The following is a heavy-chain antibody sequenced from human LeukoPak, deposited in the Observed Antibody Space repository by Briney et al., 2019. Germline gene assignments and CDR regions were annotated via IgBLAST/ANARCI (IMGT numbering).Heavy chain of an antibody. D-gene: IGHD3-10*01. V-gene: IGHV3-30*18. J-gene: IGHJ4*02. CDR1: GFTFSSYG. CDR3: AKQTGEYGSGSYYRGFDY. Sequence: PGRSLRLSCAASGFTFSSYGMHWVRQAPGKGLEWVAVISYDGSSKYYADSVKGRFTISRDNSKNTLYLQMNSLRAEDTAVYYCAKQTGEYGSGSYYRGFDYWGQGTLVTVSS. CDR2: ISYDGSSK.